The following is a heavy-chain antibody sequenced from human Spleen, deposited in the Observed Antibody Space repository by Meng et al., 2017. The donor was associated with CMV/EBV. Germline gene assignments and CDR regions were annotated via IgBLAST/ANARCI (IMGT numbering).Heavy chain of an antibody. CDR1: GGSISSGDYY. J-gene: IGHJ4*02. D-gene: IGHD1-20*01. CDR3: ARDHNWFHYFDY. Sequence: QVQLTGSGPGMVKPSPTLSLTCTVSGGSISSGDYYWSWIRQPPGKGLEWIGYIYYSGSTYYNPSLKSRVTISVDTSKNQFSLKLSSVTAADTAVYYCARDHNWFHYFDYWGQGTLVTVSS. V-gene: IGHV4-30-4*08. CDR2: IYYSGST.